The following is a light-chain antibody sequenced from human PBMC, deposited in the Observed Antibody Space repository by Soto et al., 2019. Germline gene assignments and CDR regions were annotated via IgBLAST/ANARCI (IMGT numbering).Light chain of an antibody. V-gene: IGLV1-40*01. Sequence: QSVLTQPPSVSGAPGQRVSISCTGSSSNIGAGYDVHWYQHLPGTAPKLLIYANNNRPSGVPDRFSGSKSGTSASLAITGLQAEDEADYYGQSYDSSRSTLYVFGSGTKFTVL. J-gene: IGLJ1*01. CDR1: SSNIGAGYD. CDR3: QSYDSSRSTLYV. CDR2: ANN.